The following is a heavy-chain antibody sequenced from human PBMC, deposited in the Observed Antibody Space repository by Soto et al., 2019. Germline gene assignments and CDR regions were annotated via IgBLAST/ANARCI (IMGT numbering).Heavy chain of an antibody. Sequence: GGSLRLSCAASGFTFSSYAMHWVRQAPGKGLEWVAVISYDGSNKYYADSVKGRFTISRDNSKNTLYLQMNSLRAEDTAVYYCALGTQRWSFDYWGPGTVLTAAS. CDR1: GFTFSSYA. CDR3: ALGTQRWSFDY. D-gene: IGHD1-1*01. V-gene: IGHV3-30-3*01. J-gene: IGHJ4*02. CDR2: ISYDGSNK.